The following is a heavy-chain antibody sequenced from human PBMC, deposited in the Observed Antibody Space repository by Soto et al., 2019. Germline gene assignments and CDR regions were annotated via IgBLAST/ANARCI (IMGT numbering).Heavy chain of an antibody. CDR1: EFTFSSYA. Sequence: PGGSLRLSCAASEFTFSSYAMNWVRQAPGKGLEWVSGIDKSAESAFYADSVKGRFTISRDNPKNTLYLQMNSLRVEDTAVYYCAKAGGVIDDTTVYRQIDYWGQGTLVTVSS. CDR3: AKAGGVIDDTTVYRQIDY. J-gene: IGHJ4*02. V-gene: IGHV3-23*01. CDR2: IDKSAESA. D-gene: IGHD2-8*02.